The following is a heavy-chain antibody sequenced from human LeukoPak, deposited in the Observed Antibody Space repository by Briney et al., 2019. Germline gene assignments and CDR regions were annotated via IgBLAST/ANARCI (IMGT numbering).Heavy chain of an antibody. CDR1: GYTFTSYG. Sequence: GASVKASCKASGYTFTSYGISWVRQAPGQGLEWMGWISAYNGNTNYAQKLQGRVTMTTDTSTSTAYMELRSLRSDDTAVYYRAGNPFLEWFNWFDPWGQGTLVTVSS. CDR3: AGNPFLEWFNWFDP. D-gene: IGHD3-3*02. J-gene: IGHJ5*02. V-gene: IGHV1-18*01. CDR2: ISAYNGNT.